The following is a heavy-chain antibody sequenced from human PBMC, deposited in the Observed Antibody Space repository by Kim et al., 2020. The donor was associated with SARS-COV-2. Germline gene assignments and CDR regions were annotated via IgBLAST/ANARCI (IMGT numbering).Heavy chain of an antibody. V-gene: IGHV1-3*01. D-gene: IGHD4-17*01. CDR3: ARVPVTTDYYYYAMDV. Sequence: KFQGRVTITRDTSASTAYMELSSLRSEDTAVYYCARVPVTTDYYYYAMDVWGQGTTVTVSS. J-gene: IGHJ6*02.